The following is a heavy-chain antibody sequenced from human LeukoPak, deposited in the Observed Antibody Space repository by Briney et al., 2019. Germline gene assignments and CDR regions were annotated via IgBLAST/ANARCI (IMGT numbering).Heavy chain of an antibody. CDR2: INSDGSST. J-gene: IGHJ4*02. Sequence: TGGSLRLSCAASGFTFSSYWVHWVRQAPGKGLVWVSHINSDGSSTNYADSVKGRSTISRDNAKNTVYLQMNSLRAEDTAVYYCATSRTFDYWGQGTLVTVSS. CDR1: GFTFSSYW. D-gene: IGHD2-8*01. CDR3: ATSRTFDY. V-gene: IGHV3-74*01.